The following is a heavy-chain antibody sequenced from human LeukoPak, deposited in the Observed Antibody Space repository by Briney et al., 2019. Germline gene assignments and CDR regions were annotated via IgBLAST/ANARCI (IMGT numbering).Heavy chain of an antibody. V-gene: IGHV4-59*01. CDR1: GGSISSYY. D-gene: IGHD4-17*01. Sequence: SETLSLTCTVSGGSISSYYWSWIRQPPGKGLEWIGYIYYSGSTNYNPSLKSRVTISVDTSKNQFSQKLSSVTAADTAVYYCARAYGDYDDFDYWGQGTLVTVSS. J-gene: IGHJ4*02. CDR3: ARAYGDYDDFDY. CDR2: IYYSGST.